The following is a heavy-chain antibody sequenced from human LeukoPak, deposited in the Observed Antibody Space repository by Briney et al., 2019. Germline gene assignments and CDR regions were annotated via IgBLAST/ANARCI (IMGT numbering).Heavy chain of an antibody. Sequence: GGSLRLSCAASGFTFSGSAMHWVRQASGKGLEWVGRIRSKANSYATAYAASVKGRFTISRDDSKNTAYLQMNSLKTEDTAVYYCRTPKPLIAAASEGAFDIWGQGTMVAVSS. CDR3: RTPKPLIAAASEGAFDI. V-gene: IGHV3-73*01. D-gene: IGHD6-13*01. CDR1: GFTFSGSA. CDR2: IRSKANSYAT. J-gene: IGHJ3*02.